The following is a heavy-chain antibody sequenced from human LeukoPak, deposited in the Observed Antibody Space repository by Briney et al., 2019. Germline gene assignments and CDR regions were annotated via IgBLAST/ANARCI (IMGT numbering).Heavy chain of an antibody. CDR1: GYTFTGYY. CDR2: INPNSGGT. Sequence: ASVKVSCKASGYTFTGYYIHSVRQAPGQGLEWMGWINPNSGGTNYAQKFQGRVTMTRDTSVSTAYMELTSLTSDDTAVYYCARAIVILVDYWGQGTLVTVSS. D-gene: IGHD3-16*02. V-gene: IGHV1-2*02. CDR3: ARAIVILVDY. J-gene: IGHJ4*02.